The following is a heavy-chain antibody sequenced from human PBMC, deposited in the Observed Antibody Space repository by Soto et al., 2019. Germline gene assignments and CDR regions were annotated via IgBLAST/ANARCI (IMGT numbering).Heavy chain of an antibody. CDR2: INAGNGHT. CDR1: GYIFNSYV. CDR3: ARDCSGATCYVGAFDF. Sequence: QVLLVQSGAEEKKPGASVKVSCKASGYIFNSYVMHWVRQAPGQRLEWMGWINAGNGHTEYSQKFQGRVTINSDTSANTGYMELRSLRFEDTAVYFCARDCSGATCYVGAFDFWGQGTKVTVSS. D-gene: IGHD2-15*01. J-gene: IGHJ3*01. V-gene: IGHV1-3*05.